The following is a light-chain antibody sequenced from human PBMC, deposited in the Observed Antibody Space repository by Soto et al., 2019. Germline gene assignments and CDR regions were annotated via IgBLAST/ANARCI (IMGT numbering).Light chain of an antibody. Sequence: QLVLTQPASVSGSPGQSITISCTGTSSDVGSYNLVSWYQHHPGKAPKVMIYEVSKRPSGVPNRFSGSKSGNTASLTISGLQAEDEADYYCCSYAGSSTYVFGTGTKLTVL. J-gene: IGLJ1*01. CDR1: SSDVGSYNL. V-gene: IGLV2-23*02. CDR3: CSYAGSSTYV. CDR2: EVS.